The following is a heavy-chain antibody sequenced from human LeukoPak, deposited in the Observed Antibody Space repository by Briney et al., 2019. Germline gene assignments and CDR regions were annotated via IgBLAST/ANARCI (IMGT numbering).Heavy chain of an antibody. CDR1: GYRFSAYW. D-gene: IGHD3-22*01. V-gene: IGHV5-51*01. CDR3: ARPNITSYYDSRGYDAFDV. Sequence: ESLKISCKGSGYRFSAYWIAWVRQMPGKGLEWMGIIYPDDSDTRYSASFQGQVTISADQSVSTAYLQWSSLKASDTAMYYCARPNITSYYDSRGYDAFDVWGQGTMVTVSS. CDR2: IYPDDSDT. J-gene: IGHJ3*01.